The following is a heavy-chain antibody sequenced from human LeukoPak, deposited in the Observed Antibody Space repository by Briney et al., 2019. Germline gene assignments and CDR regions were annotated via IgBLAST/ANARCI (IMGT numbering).Heavy chain of an antibody. CDR1: GGTFSSYA. CDR3: ASPQTYYDYVWGSYRYTYSDY. D-gene: IGHD3-16*02. J-gene: IGHJ4*02. V-gene: IGHV1-69*13. CDR2: IIPIFGTA. Sequence: SVKVSCKASGGTFSSYAISWVRQAPGQGLEWMGGIIPIFGTANYAQKFQGRVTITADESTSTAYMELSSLRSEDTAVYYCASPQTYYDYVWGSYRYTYSDYWGQGTLVTVSS.